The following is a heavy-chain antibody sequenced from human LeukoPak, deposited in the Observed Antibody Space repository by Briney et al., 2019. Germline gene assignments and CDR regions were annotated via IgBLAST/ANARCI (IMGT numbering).Heavy chain of an antibody. V-gene: IGHV4-30-4*07. CDR3: AALQVRAVAAEEDY. J-gene: IGHJ4*02. CDR2: IYYTGST. CDR1: GGSISSAGYS. D-gene: IGHD6-19*01. Sequence: SETLSLTCAVSGGSISSAGYSWSWIRQPPGKGLEWIGYIYYTGSTYYNPSLKSRITISLHTSKNQFSLKLSSVTAADTAVYYCAALQVRAVAAEEDYWGQGTLVTVSS.